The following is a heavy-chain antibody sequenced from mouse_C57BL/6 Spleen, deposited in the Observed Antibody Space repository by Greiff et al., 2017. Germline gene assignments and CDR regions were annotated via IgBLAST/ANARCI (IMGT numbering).Heavy chain of an antibody. Sequence: VQLQQPGAELVRPGTSVKLSCKASGYTFTSYWMHWVKQRPGQGLEWIGVIDPSDSYTNYNQKFKGKATLTVDTSSSTAYMQLSSLTSEDSAVYYCARVYGNYLYFDYWGQGTTLTVSS. CDR2: IDPSDSYT. CDR3: ARVYGNYLYFDY. D-gene: IGHD2-1*01. CDR1: GYTFTSYW. J-gene: IGHJ2*01. V-gene: IGHV1-59*01.